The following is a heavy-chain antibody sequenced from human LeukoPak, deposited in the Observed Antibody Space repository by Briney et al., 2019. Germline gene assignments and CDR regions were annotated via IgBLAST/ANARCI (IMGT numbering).Heavy chain of an antibody. CDR2: IVVGSGNT. CDR3: ARVGGSSIAARYFQH. J-gene: IGHJ1*01. CDR1: GFTFTSSA. Sequence: GTSVKVSCKASGFTFTSSAMQWVRQARGQRLEWIGWIVVGSGNTNYAQKFQERVTITRDMSTSTAYMELSSLRSEDTAVYYCARVGGSSIAARYFQHWGQGTLVTVSS. V-gene: IGHV1-58*02. D-gene: IGHD6-6*01.